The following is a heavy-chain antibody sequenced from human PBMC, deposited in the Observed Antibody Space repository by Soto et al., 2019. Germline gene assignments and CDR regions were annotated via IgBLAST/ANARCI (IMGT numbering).Heavy chain of an antibody. V-gene: IGHV4-30-4*01. CDR2: IYYSGST. D-gene: IGHD7-27*01. J-gene: IGHJ4*02. CDR1: GGSISSGDYY. Sequence: SETLSLTCTVSGGSISSGDYYWSWIRQPPGKGLEWIGYIYYSGSTYYNPSLKSRVTLSVDTSKNQFSLKLSSVTVEDTAVYYCAKENWANPDSWGQGTLVTVSS. CDR3: AKENWANPDS.